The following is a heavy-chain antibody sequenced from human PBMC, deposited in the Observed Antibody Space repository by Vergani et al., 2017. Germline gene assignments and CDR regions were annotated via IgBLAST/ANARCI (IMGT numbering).Heavy chain of an antibody. J-gene: IGHJ6*02. D-gene: IGHD1-26*01. CDR3: ARDFTATRDFMGELLSGPMDV. V-gene: IGHV3-53*04. CDR1: GFTVSSNY. CDR2: IYSGGST. Sequence: EVQLVESGGALVQPGGSLRLSCAASGFTVSSNYMSWVRQAPGKGLEWVSVIYSGGSTSYAQKFQGRVTMTRYTSTSTVYMELSSLRSEDTAVYYCARDFTATRDFMGELLSGPMDVWGQGTTVTVSS.